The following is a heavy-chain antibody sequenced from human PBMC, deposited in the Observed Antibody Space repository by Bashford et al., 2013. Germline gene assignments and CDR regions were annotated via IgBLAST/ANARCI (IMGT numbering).Heavy chain of an antibody. J-gene: IGHJ6*02. V-gene: IGHV3-23*01. CDR3: AKGSGGMDV. CDR2: ISSNGGDT. Sequence: VRQAPGKGLEWVSSVISSNGGDTYYADSVKGRFTISRDNSQNTLYLQMNSLRAEDTAVYYCAKGSGGMDVWGQGTTVTVSS. D-gene: IGHD1-26*01.